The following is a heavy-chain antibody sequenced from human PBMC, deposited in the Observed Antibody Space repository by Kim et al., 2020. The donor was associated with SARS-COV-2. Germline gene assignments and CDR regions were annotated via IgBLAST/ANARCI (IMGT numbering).Heavy chain of an antibody. CDR3: PSNNYDILTGYYLYAVDI. J-gene: IGHJ3*02. V-gene: IGHV3-53*01. CDR2: IYSGGST. Sequence: GGSLRLSCAASGFTVSSNYMSWVRQAPGKGLEWVSVIYSGGSTYYADSVKGRFTISRDNSKNTLSLQMNSLRAEDTAVYYCPSNNYDILTGYYLYAVDI. D-gene: IGHD3-9*01. CDR1: GFTVSSNY.